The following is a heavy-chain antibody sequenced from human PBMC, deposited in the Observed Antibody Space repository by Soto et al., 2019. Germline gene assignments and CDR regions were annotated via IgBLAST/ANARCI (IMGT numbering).Heavy chain of an antibody. V-gene: IGHV3-30*18. CDR2: ISYDGSNK. D-gene: IGHD6-13*01. CDR3: AKGSIAAARGYYYYYMDV. Sequence: QVQLVESGGGVVQPGRSLRLSCAASGFTFSSYGMHWVRQAPGKGLEWVAVISYDGSNKYYADSVKGRFTISRDNSKNTLDLQMNSLRAEDTAVYYCAKGSIAAARGYYYYYMDVWGKGTTVTVSS. CDR1: GFTFSSYG. J-gene: IGHJ6*03.